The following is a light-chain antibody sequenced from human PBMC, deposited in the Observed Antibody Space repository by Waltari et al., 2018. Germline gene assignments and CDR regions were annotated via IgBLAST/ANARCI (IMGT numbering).Light chain of an antibody. V-gene: IGKV1-39*01. CDR1: QIISTY. Sequence: DFHRTQSASSLSPSVGDRCTISCRALQIISTYLNWYQQKPGKAPNLLIYAASSLQSGVPSRFSGSGAGTYFTLTISSLQPEDCATYYCQQSYSPLTFGGGTNVQIK. J-gene: IGKJ4*01. CDR3: QQSYSPLT. CDR2: AAS.